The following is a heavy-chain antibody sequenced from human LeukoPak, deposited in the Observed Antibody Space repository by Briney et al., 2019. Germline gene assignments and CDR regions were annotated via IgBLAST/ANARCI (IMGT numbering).Heavy chain of an antibody. CDR3: ASRAAYDILTRERQVGGKSFDY. J-gene: IGHJ4*02. CDR1: GGSISSGGYS. D-gene: IGHD3-9*01. V-gene: IGHV4-30-2*01. Sequence: PSETLSLTCAVSGGSISSGGYSWSWIRQPPGKGLEWIGYIYHSGSTNYNPSLKSRVTISVDTSKNQFSLKLSSVTAADTAVYYCASRAAYDILTRERQVGGKSFDYWGQGTLVTVSS. CDR2: IYHSGST.